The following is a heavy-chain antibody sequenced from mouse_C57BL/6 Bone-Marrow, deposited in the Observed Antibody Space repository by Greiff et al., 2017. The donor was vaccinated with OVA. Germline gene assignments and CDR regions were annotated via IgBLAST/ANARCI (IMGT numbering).Heavy chain of an antibody. CDR3: ARGRDSSGLYYFDY. Sequence: QVQLQQSGAELARPGASVKLSCKASGYTFTSYGISWVKQRTGQGLEWIGEIYPRSGNTYYNEKFKGKATLTADKSSSTAYMELRSLTSEDAAVDFCARGRDSSGLYYFDYWGQGTTLTVSA. CDR1: GYTFTSYG. D-gene: IGHD3-2*02. J-gene: IGHJ2*01. V-gene: IGHV1-81*01. CDR2: IYPRSGNT.